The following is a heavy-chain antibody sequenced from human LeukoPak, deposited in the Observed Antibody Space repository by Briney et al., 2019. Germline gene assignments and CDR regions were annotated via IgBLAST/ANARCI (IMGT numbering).Heavy chain of an antibody. CDR3: AKKAVAGTGGRLYYFDY. CDR1: GFTFSSYG. CDR2: ISGSGGST. V-gene: IGHV3-23*01. J-gene: IGHJ4*02. D-gene: IGHD6-19*01. Sequence: GGSLRLSCAASGFTFSSYGMSWVRQAPGKGLEWVSAISGSGGSTYYADSVKGRFTISRDNSKNTLYLQMNSLRAEDTAVYYCAKKAVAGTGGRLYYFDYWGQGTLVTVSS.